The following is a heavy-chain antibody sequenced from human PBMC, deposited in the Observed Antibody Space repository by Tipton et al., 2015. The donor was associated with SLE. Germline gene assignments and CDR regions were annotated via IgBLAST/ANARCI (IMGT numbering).Heavy chain of an antibody. CDR3: ASGGPEAFDI. CDR2: INHSGST. CDR1: GGSFSGYY. Sequence: LRLSCAVYGGSFSGYYWSWIRQPPGKGLEWIGEINHSGSTNYNPPLKSRVTISVDTSKNQFSLKLSSVTAADTAVYYCASGGPEAFDIWGQGTMVTVSS. J-gene: IGHJ3*02. V-gene: IGHV4-34*01. D-gene: IGHD3/OR15-3a*01.